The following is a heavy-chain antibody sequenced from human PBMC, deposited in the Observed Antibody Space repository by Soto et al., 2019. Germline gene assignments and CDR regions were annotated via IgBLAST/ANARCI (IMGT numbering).Heavy chain of an antibody. D-gene: IGHD5-12*01. CDR1: GFTFSSYS. Sequence: EVQLVESGGGLVKPGGSLRLSCATSGFTFSSYSMNWVRQAPGKGLEWVSSISSSTGYIHYADSVKGRFTISRDNAKNSLYLQMNSLRAEDTAVYYCARAGRDGYNWDYWGQGTLVTVSS. V-gene: IGHV3-21*01. CDR2: ISSSTGYI. J-gene: IGHJ4*02. CDR3: ARAGRDGYNWDY.